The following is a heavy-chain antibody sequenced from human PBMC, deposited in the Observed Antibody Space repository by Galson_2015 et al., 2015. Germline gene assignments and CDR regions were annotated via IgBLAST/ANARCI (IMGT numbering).Heavy chain of an antibody. J-gene: IGHJ4*02. CDR3: VRDGDKYGFDF. D-gene: IGHD2-2*01. CDR1: GFTFSSYW. CDR2: IKGDGSDI. V-gene: IGHV3-74*01. Sequence: SLRLSCAASGFTFSSYWMHWVRHAPGKGLVWVSRIKGDGSDIRYADSVKGRFTMSRDNTEKTLHLHMSNWGAEDTAVYFCVRDGDKYGFDFLGQGTLVTVSS.